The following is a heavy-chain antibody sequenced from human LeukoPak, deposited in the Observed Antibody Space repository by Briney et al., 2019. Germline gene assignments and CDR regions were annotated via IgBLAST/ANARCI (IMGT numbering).Heavy chain of an antibody. CDR3: ARSWRPVLGSRRPFDY. CDR1: GFTFSRYA. V-gene: IGHV3-64*02. CDR2: ISANGDRT. J-gene: IGHJ4*02. D-gene: IGHD3-3*01. Sequence: GGSLRLSCAASGFTFSRYAIHWVRQAPGEGLEYVSAISANGDRTYYTDSVRGRFTISRENPKNTVYVKVGTVRPEHMAVYFCARSWRPVLGSRRPFDYWGQGTLVTVSS.